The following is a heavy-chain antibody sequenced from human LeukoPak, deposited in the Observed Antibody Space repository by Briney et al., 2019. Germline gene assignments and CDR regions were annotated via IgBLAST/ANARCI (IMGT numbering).Heavy chain of an antibody. D-gene: IGHD5-24*01. CDR1: GYTFTSYG. V-gene: IGHV1-18*01. J-gene: IGHJ6*02. CDR2: ISAYNGNT. Sequence: ASVNVSFKASGYTFTSYGISWVRQAPGQGLEWMGWISAYNGNTNYAQKLQGRVTMTTDTSTSTAYMELRSLRSDDTAVYYCARRKPVEMATIYYYYGMDVWGQGTTVTVSS. CDR3: ARRKPVEMATIYYYYGMDV.